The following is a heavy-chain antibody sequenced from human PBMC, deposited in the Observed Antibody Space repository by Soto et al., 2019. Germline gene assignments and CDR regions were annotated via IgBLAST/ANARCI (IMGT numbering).Heavy chain of an antibody. CDR2: ISYDGSNK. V-gene: IGHV3-30-3*01. CDR1: GFTFSSYA. D-gene: IGHD6-13*01. J-gene: IGHJ4*02. CDR3: ARNIVRSRSWYWGY. Sequence: QVQLVESGGGVVQPGRSLRLSCAASGFTFSSYAMHWVRQAPGKGLEWVAVISYDGSNKYYADSVKGRFTISRDNSKNTLYLKMNSLRAEDTAVYYCARNIVRSRSWYWGYWGQGTLVTVSS.